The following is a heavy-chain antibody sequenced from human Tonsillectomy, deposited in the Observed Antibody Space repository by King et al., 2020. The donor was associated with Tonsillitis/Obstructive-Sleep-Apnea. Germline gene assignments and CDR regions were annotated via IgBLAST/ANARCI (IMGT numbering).Heavy chain of an antibody. V-gene: IGHV4-59*01. D-gene: IGHD4-17*01. Sequence: VPLQESGPGLVKPSETLSLTCTVSGGSISSYYWSWIRQPPGKGLEWIGYIYYSGSTNYNPSLKSRVTISVDTSKNQFSLKLSSVTAADTAVYYCARYPTDKHGAFDIWGQGTMVTVSS. J-gene: IGHJ3*02. CDR1: GGSISSYY. CDR2: IYYSGST. CDR3: ARYPTDKHGAFDI.